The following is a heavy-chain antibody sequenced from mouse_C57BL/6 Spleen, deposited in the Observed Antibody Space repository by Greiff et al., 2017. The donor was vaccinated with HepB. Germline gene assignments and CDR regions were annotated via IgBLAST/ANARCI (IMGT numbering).Heavy chain of an antibody. J-gene: IGHJ3*01. CDR1: GFTFSSYT. CDR3: ARHLYDYDGGFAY. D-gene: IGHD2-4*01. V-gene: IGHV5-9*01. Sequence: EVKVVESGGGLVKPGGSLKLSCAASGFTFSSYTMSWVRQTPEKRLEWVATISGGGGNTYYPDSVKGRFTISRDNAKNTLYLQMSSLRSEDTALYYCARHLYDYDGGFAYWGQGTLVTVSA. CDR2: ISGGGGNT.